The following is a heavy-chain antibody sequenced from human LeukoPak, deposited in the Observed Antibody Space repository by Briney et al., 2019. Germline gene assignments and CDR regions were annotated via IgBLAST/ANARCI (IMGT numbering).Heavy chain of an antibody. J-gene: IGHJ4*02. CDR2: IYYSGST. Sequence: KPSETLSLTCTVSGGSISSSSYYWGWIRQPPGKGLEWIGSIYYSGSTYYNPSLKSRVTISVDTSKNQFSLKLSSVTAADTAVYYCARGIRGSYFDWLFSDYWGQGTLVTVSS. D-gene: IGHD3-9*01. CDR3: ARGIRGSYFDWLFSDY. CDR1: GGSISSSSYY. V-gene: IGHV4-39*07.